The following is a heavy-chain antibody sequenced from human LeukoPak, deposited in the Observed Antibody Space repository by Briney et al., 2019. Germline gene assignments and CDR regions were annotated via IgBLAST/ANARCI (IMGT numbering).Heavy chain of an antibody. D-gene: IGHD3-9*01. CDR3: ARGRLRYFEKGLVYFDY. CDR2: IWHSGTT. Sequence: SETLSLTCTVSGYRIISGNSWGWIRQPPGKGLEWIASIWHSGTTHYNPSLKSRVTISVDTSKNQFSLKLSSVTAADTAVYYCARGRLRYFEKGLVYFDYWGQGTLVTVSS. CDR1: GYRIISGNS. V-gene: IGHV4-38-2*02. J-gene: IGHJ4*02.